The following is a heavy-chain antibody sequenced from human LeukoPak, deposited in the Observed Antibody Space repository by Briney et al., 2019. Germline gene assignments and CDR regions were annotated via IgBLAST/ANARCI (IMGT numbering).Heavy chain of an antibody. CDR3: AREAEYYYDSSGYYYYFDY. CDR2: IYTGGST. CDR1: GGSISSYY. Sequence: SETLSLTCTVSGGSISSYYWSWIRQPAGKGLEWIGRIYTGGSTNYNPSLKSRVTMSVDTSKNKFSLKPSSVTAADTAVYYCAREAEYYYDSSGYYYYFDYWGQGTLVTVSS. V-gene: IGHV4-4*07. J-gene: IGHJ4*02. D-gene: IGHD3-22*01.